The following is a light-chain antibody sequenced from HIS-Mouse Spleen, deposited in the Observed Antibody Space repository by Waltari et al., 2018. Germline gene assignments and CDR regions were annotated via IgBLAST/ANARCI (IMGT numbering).Light chain of an antibody. CDR2: EDS. J-gene: IGLJ2*01. Sequence: SYELTQLPSVSVSPGQTARITCSGDALPKKYPYWYQQKSGQAPVVVIYEDSKRPSGIPEHVPECSSGTLAVLTISRAQVEDDADDYRCSTESSGNHRVVGGGTTLTVL. V-gene: IGLV3-10*01. CDR3: CSTESSGNHRV. CDR1: ALPKKY.